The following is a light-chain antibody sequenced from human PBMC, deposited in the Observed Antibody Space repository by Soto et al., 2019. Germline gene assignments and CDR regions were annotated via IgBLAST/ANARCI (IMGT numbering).Light chain of an antibody. CDR2: SAS. J-gene: IGKJ1*01. V-gene: IGKV3-20*01. CDR3: QQYGSTSWT. CDR1: QSVSSSY. Sequence: EIVLTQSPGTLSLSPGERATLSCRASQSVSSSYLAWYQQKPGQAPRLLIYSASSRATGIPDRFSGSRSGTDFTLTISRLEPEDFAVYYCQQYGSTSWTFGQGTKVEIK.